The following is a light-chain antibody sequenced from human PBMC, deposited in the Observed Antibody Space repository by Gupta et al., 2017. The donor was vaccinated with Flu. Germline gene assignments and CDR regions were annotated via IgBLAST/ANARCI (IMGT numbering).Light chain of an antibody. CDR3: QQRSKWPIT. V-gene: IGKV3-11*01. CDR1: QSVSSN. CDR2: GAS. Sequence: PATLSLSPGERATLSCRASQSVSSNLVWYQQKPGQAPRLLMSGASNRATGIPARFSGSGSGTEFTLTISSLEPEDFAVYYCQQRSKWPITFGQGTRLEIK. J-gene: IGKJ5*01.